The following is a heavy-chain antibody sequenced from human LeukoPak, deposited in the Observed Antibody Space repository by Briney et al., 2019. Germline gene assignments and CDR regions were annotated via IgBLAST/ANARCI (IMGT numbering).Heavy chain of an antibody. J-gene: IGHJ6*03. Sequence: ASVKVSCKASGYTFTSYGISWVRQAPGQGLEWMGWISAYNGNTNYAQKLQGRVTTTTDTSTSTAYMELSSLRSEDTAVYYCARVPYSSSWPYYYYYYMDVWGKGTTVTVSS. CDR2: ISAYNGNT. D-gene: IGHD6-13*01. CDR1: GYTFTSYG. CDR3: ARVPYSSSWPYYYYYYMDV. V-gene: IGHV1-18*01.